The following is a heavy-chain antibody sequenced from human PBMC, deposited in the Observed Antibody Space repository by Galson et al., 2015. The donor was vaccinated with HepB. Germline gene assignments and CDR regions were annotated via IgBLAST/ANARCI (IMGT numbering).Heavy chain of an antibody. D-gene: IGHD3-9*01. CDR3: AKGGPPETYYNILSLYYSFYGMDV. CDR2: ISYDGSNK. Sequence: SLRLSCAASGFTFSSYAMHWVRQAPGKGLEWVAVISYDGSNKYYADSVKGRFTVSRDNSKNTLYLQMNSLRAEDTAVYYCAKGGPPETYYNILSLYYSFYGMDVWGQGTTVTVSS. V-gene: IGHV3-30-3*01. CDR1: GFTFSSYA. J-gene: IGHJ6*02.